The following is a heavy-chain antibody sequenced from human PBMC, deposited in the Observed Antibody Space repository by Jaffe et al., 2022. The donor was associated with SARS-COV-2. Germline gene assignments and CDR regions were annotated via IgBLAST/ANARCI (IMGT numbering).Heavy chain of an antibody. Sequence: EVQLVESGGGLVQPGGSLRLSCAASGFTVSSNYMSWVRQAPGKGLEWVSVIYSGGSTYYADSVKGRFTISRDNSKNTLYLQMNSLRAEDTAVYYCAREAYGDYVGYWGQGTLVTVSS. CDR1: GFTVSSNY. V-gene: IGHV3-66*02. CDR3: AREAYGDYVGY. D-gene: IGHD4-17*01. CDR2: IYSGGST. J-gene: IGHJ4*02.